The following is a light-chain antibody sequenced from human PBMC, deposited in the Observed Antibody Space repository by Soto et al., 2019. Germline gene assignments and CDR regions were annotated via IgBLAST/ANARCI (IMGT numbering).Light chain of an antibody. CDR1: QTINNW. CDR2: KAA. Sequence: DIQMTQSPSTLSASVGDRVTITCRASQTINNWLAWYQQKPGKAPRLPIYKAASLESGVPSRSCGSASGTEVTLSVSSLQATDFAAHYCQQYDYYPWTFGQGTKVEIK. J-gene: IGKJ1*01. V-gene: IGKV1-5*03. CDR3: QQYDYYPWT.